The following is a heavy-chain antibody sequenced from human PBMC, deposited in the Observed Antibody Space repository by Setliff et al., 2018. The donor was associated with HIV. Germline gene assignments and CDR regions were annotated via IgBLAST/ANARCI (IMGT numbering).Heavy chain of an antibody. CDR2: IEPKTEGATT. Sequence: GGSLRLSCAASGLSVSHAWMSWIRQAPGKGLEWVGRIEPKTEGATTHYAAPVKGRFIISRDETKNTVSLQMNSLRAEDTAVYYCARDLSLFYYYDSSGGDYWGQGTLVTVSS. V-gene: IGHV3-15*04. D-gene: IGHD3-22*01. CDR1: GLSVSHAW. CDR3: ARDLSLFYYYDSSGGDY. J-gene: IGHJ4*02.